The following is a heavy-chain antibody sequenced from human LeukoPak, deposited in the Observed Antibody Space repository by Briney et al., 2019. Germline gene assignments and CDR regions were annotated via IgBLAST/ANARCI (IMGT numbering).Heavy chain of an antibody. D-gene: IGHD3-22*01. V-gene: IGHV1-69*13. CDR1: GYTFTSYG. CDR3: ARDNYYDSSGYYQYYFDY. CDR2: IIPIFGTA. J-gene: IGHJ4*02. Sequence: ASVKVSCKASGYTFTSYGISWVRQAPGQGLEWMGGIIPIFGTANYAQKFQGRVTITADESTSTAHMELSSLRSEDTAVYYCARDNYYDSSGYYQYYFDYWGQGTLVTVSS.